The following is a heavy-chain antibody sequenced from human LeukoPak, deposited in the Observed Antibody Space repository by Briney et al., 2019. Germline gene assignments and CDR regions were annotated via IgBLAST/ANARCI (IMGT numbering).Heavy chain of an antibody. J-gene: IGHJ4*02. Sequence: GGSLRLSCAASGFTFSSYWMSWVRQAPGKGLEWVANIKQDGSEKYYVDSVKGRFTISRDNAKNSLYLQMNSLRAEDTAVYYCANPITLVRGVIIGDYWGQGTLVAVSS. V-gene: IGHV3-7*05. D-gene: IGHD3-10*01. CDR1: GFTFSSYW. CDR2: IKQDGSEK. CDR3: ANPITLVRGVIIGDY.